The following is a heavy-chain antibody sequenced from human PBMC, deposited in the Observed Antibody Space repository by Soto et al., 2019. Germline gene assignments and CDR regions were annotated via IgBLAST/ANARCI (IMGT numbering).Heavy chain of an antibody. J-gene: IGHJ6*02. CDR3: ARDRSYAMEV. CDR1: GFSIRDYW. V-gene: IGHV3-74*01. Sequence: GGSLRLSCEASGFSIRDYWMHWVRQAPGEGLVWVSCINGDASSTTYADSVKGRFTISRDDAKNTVYLQMTSLRAEDTAVYFCARDRSYAMEVWGQGTKVTVSS. CDR2: INGDASST.